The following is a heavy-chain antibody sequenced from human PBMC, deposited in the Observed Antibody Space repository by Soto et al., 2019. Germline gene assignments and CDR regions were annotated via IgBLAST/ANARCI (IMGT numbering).Heavy chain of an antibody. CDR3: ASEDGYKRTY. J-gene: IGHJ4*02. V-gene: IGHV4-30-4*01. CDR1: GGSIGTGDYC. D-gene: IGHD5-12*01. Sequence: SETLSLTCTVSGGSIGTGDYCWGWIREPPGKGLEWIGYIYYSGSTFYSPTLKSRVAISLNTPKNQFSLRLGSVTAADTAVYYCASEDGYKRTYWGQGTQVTVSS. CDR2: IYYSGST.